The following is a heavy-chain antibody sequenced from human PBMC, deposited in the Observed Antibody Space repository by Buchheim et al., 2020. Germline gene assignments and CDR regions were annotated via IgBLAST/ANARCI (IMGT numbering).Heavy chain of an antibody. D-gene: IGHD2-15*01. CDR1: GYTFTSYD. CDR2: INPNSGGT. Sequence: QVQLVQSGAEVKKPGASVKVSCKASGYTFTSYDINWVRQAPGQGLEWMGWINPNSGGTNYAQKFQGWVTMTRDTSISTAYMELSRLRSDDTAVYYCARDSRYCSGGSCYLPYYGMDVWGQGTT. CDR3: ARDSRYCSGGSCYLPYYGMDV. J-gene: IGHJ6*02. V-gene: IGHV1-2*04.